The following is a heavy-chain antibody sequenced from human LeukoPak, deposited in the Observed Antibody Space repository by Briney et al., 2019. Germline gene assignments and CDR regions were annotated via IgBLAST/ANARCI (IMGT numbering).Heavy chain of an antibody. CDR1: GGSFSGYY. V-gene: IGHV4-59*01. CDR2: IYYSGST. CDR3: ARAGATYYYGSGSYGPRYNWFDP. D-gene: IGHD3-10*01. J-gene: IGHJ5*02. Sequence: SETLSLTCAVYGGSFSGYYWSWIRQPPGKGLEWIGYIYYSGSTNYNPSLKSRVTISVDTSKNQFSLKLSSVTAADTAVYYCARAGATYYYGSGSYGPRYNWFDPWGQGTLVTVSS.